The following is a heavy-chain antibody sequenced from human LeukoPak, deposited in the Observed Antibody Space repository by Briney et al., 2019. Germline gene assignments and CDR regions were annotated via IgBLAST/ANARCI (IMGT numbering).Heavy chain of an antibody. CDR2: ISYDGSNK. V-gene: IGHV3-30-3*01. J-gene: IGHJ4*02. D-gene: IGHD3-9*01. CDR1: GFTFSSYA. CDR3: ASQYYDILTGYYSPFDY. Sequence: HPGRSLRLSCAASGFTFSSYAMHWVRQAPGKGLEWVAVISYDGSNKYYADSVKGRFTISRDNSKNTPYLQMNSLRAKDTAVYYCASQYYDILTGYYSPFDYWGQGTLVTVSS.